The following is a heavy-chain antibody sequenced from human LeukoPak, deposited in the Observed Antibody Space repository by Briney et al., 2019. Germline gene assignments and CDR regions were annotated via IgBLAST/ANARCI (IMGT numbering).Heavy chain of an antibody. CDR1: GGSISSHY. D-gene: IGHD6-13*01. CDR2: IYYSGST. J-gene: IGHJ3*02. V-gene: IGHV4-59*11. Sequence: SETLSLTCTVSGGSISSHYWSWIRQPPGKGLEWIGYIYYSGSTNYNPSLKSRVTISVDTSKNQFSLKLSSVTAADTAVYYCAREPAAAGTGGVSAFDIWGQGTMVTVPS. CDR3: AREPAAAGTGGVSAFDI.